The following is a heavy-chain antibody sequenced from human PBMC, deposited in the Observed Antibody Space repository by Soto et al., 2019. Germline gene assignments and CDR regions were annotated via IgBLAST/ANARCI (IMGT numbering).Heavy chain of an antibody. CDR2: IYWDDDE. V-gene: IGHV2-5*02. D-gene: IGHD3-10*01. CDR3: ADKPREFSYYFDY. CDR1: VFSLTTRGVG. Sequence: QITLKESGPPLVKPTQTLTLTCTVSVFSLTTRGVGVGWIRQPPGKALEWLALIYWDDDEGYSPSLKSRLTIPPSTVTDRFSRTMSSIAPVDTATYYCADKPREFSYYFDYRGQGTLGIVSS. J-gene: IGHJ4*02.